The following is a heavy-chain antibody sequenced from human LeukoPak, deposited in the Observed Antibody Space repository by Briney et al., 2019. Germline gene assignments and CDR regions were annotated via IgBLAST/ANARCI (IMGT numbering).Heavy chain of an antibody. CDR2: INPNSGGT. J-gene: IGHJ6*04. Sequence: ASVKVSCKASGYTFTGYYMHWVRQASGQGLEWMGWINPNSGGTNFAQRFQGRVTMTRDTSISTAYMELSRLRSDDTAVYYCATGLWFGKYLDVWGKGTTVTISS. D-gene: IGHD3-10*01. CDR1: GYTFTGYY. V-gene: IGHV1-2*02. CDR3: ATGLWFGKYLDV.